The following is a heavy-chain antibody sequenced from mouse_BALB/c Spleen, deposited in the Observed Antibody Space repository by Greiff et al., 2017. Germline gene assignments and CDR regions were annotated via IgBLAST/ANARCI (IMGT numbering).Heavy chain of an antibody. Sequence: EVHLVESGGGLVKPGGSLKLSCAASGFTFSDYYMYWVRQPPEKRLEWVATISDGGSYTYYPASVKGRFTISRGNAKNNLYLQMSSLKSEDTAIYYCARDGLRAMDYWGQGTSVTVSS. J-gene: IGHJ4*01. D-gene: IGHD1-1*01. CDR3: ARDGLRAMDY. CDR1: GFTFSDYY. V-gene: IGHV5-4*02. CDR2: ISDGGSYT.